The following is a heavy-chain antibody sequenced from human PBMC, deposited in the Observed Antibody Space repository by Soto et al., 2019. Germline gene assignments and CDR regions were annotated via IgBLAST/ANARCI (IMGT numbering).Heavy chain of an antibody. V-gene: IGHV4-31*03. D-gene: IGHD1-26*01. CDR1: SGSISSGGYY. J-gene: IGHJ2*01. CDR2: IYYSGST. Sequence: SETLSLTCTVSSGSISSGGYYWSWIRQHPGKGLEWIGYIYYSGSTYYNPSLKSRVTISVDTSKNQFSLKLSSVTAADTAVYHCPRANRELATNVFDLWGRGTLLTVSS. CDR3: PRANRELATNVFDL.